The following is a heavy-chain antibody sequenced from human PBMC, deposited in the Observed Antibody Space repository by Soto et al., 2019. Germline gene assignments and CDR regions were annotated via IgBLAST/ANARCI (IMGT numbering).Heavy chain of an antibody. CDR2: IIPILGIA. D-gene: IGHD2-2*01. V-gene: IGHV1-69*10. CDR1: GGTFSSYA. Sequence: ASVKVSCKASGGTFSSYAISWVRQAPGQGLEWMGGIIPILGIANYAQKFQGSVTITADKSTSTAYMVLSRLRSEDTAVYYCANVIVVVPAAMGYYGMDFWGQGTMVTVSS. J-gene: IGHJ6*02. CDR3: ANVIVVVPAAMGYYGMDF.